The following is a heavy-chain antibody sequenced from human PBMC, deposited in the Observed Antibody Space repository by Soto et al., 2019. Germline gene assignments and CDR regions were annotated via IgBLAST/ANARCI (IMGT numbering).Heavy chain of an antibody. CDR2: ISAYNGNT. CDR1: GYTFTSYG. D-gene: IGHD6-19*01. CDR3: ARDPSYSSGWPNLAHYYYYYGMDV. V-gene: IGHV1-18*01. J-gene: IGHJ6*02. Sequence: GASVKVSCKASGYTFTSYGISWVRQAPGQGLEWVGWISAYNGNTNYAQKLQGRVTMTTDTSTSTAYMELRSLRSDDTAVYYCARDPSYSSGWPNLAHYYYYYGMDVWGQGTTVTVSS.